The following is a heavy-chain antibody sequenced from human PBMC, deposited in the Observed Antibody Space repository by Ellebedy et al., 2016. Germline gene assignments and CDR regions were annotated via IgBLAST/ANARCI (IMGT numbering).Heavy chain of an antibody. D-gene: IGHD2/OR15-2a*01. J-gene: IGHJ4*02. V-gene: IGHV4-31*01. CDR1: GGSISSGGSY. CDR2: IYYSGST. CDR3: ARGSMARFDY. Sequence: SETLSLTCTVSGGSISSGGSYWSWIRQHPGKGLEWIGYIYYSGSTHYNPSLKSQVTISVDTSKNHFSLNLSSVTAADTAVYYCARGSMARFDYWGQGTLVTVSS.